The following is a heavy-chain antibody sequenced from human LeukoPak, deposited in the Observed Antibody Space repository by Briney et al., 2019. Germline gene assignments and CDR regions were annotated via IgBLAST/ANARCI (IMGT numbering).Heavy chain of an antibody. V-gene: IGHV3-23*01. CDR1: GFTFSSYA. CDR2: ISGSGGST. Sequence: PGGSLRLSCAAPGFTFSSYAMSWVRQAPGKGLEWVSAISGSGGSTYYADSVKGRFTISRDNSKNTLYLQMNSLRAEDTAVYYCAKDRKTCSSTSCYAFPGCWFDPWGQGTLATVSS. D-gene: IGHD2-2*01. J-gene: IGHJ5*02. CDR3: AKDRKTCSSTSCYAFPGCWFDP.